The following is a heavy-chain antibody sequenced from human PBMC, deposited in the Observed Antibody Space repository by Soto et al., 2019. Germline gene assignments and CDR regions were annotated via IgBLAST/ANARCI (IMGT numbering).Heavy chain of an antibody. J-gene: IGHJ3*02. CDR3: ARAGVGATGAFDI. Sequence: PGGSLRLSCAASGFTVSSNYMSWVRQAPGKGLEWVSVIYSGGSTYYADSVKGRFTISRDNSKNTLYLQMNSLRAEDTAVYYCARAGVGATGAFDIWGQGTMVTVSS. V-gene: IGHV3-53*01. CDR2: IYSGGST. CDR1: GFTVSSNY. D-gene: IGHD1-26*01.